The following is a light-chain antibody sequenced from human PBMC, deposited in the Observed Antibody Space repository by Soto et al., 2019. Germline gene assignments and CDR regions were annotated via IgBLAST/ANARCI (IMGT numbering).Light chain of an antibody. CDR2: GAS. J-gene: IGKJ5*01. CDR3: QQRDHWPLT. Sequence: EIVMTQTPATLSVSPGERATLSCRASQSVSSNLAWYQQKPGQXPRXXIYGASSRATGIPARFSGILYGTAGTLALRSLETEDGEVYDCQQRDHWPLTFGQGTRLEIK. CDR1: QSVSSN. V-gene: IGKV3D-15*01.